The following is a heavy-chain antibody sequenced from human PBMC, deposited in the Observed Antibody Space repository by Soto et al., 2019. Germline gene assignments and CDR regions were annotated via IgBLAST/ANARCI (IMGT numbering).Heavy chain of an antibody. CDR2: IIPILGIA. D-gene: IGHD3-10*01. J-gene: IGHJ6*02. CDR3: ARDRVLXXXXXXXXXYYGMDV. CDR1: GGTFSSYT. Sequence: QVQLVQSGAEVKKPGSSVKXSXKASGGTFSSYTISWVRQAPGQGLEWMGRIIPILGIANYAQKFQGRVTITADKSTSTAYMELSSLRSEDTAVYYCARDRVLXXXXXXXXXYYGMDVWGQGTTVTVSS. V-gene: IGHV1-69*08.